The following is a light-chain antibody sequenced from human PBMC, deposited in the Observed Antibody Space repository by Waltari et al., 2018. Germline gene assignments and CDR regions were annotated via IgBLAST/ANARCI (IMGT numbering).Light chain of an antibody. CDR3: QQYYSTPRT. CDR2: AAA. V-gene: IGKV1-NL1*01. Sequence: DIQMTQSPSSLSASVGDRVTITCRASQGISNSLAWYQQKPGKAPKLLLYAAARLETGVPSRFSGSGSETEYTLTISSLQPEDFATYYCQQYYSTPRTFGQGTKVEIK. J-gene: IGKJ1*01. CDR1: QGISNS.